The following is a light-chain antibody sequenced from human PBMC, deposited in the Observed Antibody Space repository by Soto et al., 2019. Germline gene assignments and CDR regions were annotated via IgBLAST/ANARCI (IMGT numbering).Light chain of an antibody. V-gene: IGKV2-24*01. CDR1: QSRVHSDGNTY. Sequence: DIVLTPTPLSSPVTLGQPASISCTSSQSRVHSDGNTYLSWLQQRPGQPPRLLIYKISQRFSGVPDRFTGSGAGTYLPLKISRVKAEDGGTYYCMQDAHFPLAFGGGAQVEIK. CDR3: MQDAHFPLA. J-gene: IGKJ4*01. CDR2: KIS.